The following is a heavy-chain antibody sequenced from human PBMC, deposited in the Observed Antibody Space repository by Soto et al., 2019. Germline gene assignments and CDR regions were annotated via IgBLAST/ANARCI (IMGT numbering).Heavy chain of an antibody. D-gene: IGHD2-21*01. CDR3: SRRRDWTATDPLDY. J-gene: IGHJ4*02. CDR2: IRNKVNTYAT. Sequence: GGSLRLSCAASGFTFTDPSINCGLQASGKGPEWVGRIRNKVNTYATAYAASVKGRFTISRDDATGTTYLQMNSLKTEDTAVYYCSRRRDWTATDPLDYWGQGTLVTVSS. CDR1: GFTFTDPS. V-gene: IGHV3-73*01.